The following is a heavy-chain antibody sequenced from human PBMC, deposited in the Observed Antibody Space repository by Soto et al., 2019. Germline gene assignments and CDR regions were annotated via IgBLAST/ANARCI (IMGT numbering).Heavy chain of an antibody. D-gene: IGHD2-8*01. CDR2: MNPNTDNT. CDR3: TKNGQPPYYYYGMDV. J-gene: IGHJ6*02. Sequence: ASVKVSCKASGYTFTNYDINWVRQATGQGLEWMGWMNPNTDNTGYAQNFQGRVTMTRDTSISTAYMELSSLRSEDTAVYYCTKNGQPPYYYYGMDVWGQGTTVTVSS. V-gene: IGHV1-8*01. CDR1: GYTFTNYD.